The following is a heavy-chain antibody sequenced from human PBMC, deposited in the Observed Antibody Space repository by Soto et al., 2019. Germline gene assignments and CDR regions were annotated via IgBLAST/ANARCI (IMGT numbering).Heavy chain of an antibody. D-gene: IGHD2-2*01. J-gene: IGHJ3*02. CDR1: GYTFTSYG. CDR3: AREGGSCSSTSCETDAFDI. V-gene: IGHV1-18*01. CDR2: ISAYNGTT. Sequence: QVQLVQSGAEVKKPGASVKVSCKASGYTFTSYGISWVRQAPGQGLEWMGWISAYNGTTNYAQKLQGRVTMTTLTTTLTANRELSSRRSDDTAVYYCAREGGSCSSTSCETDAFDIWGQGTIVTAS.